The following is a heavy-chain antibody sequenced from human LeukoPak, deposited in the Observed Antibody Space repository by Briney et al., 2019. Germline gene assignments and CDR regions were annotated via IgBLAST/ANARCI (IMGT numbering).Heavy chain of an antibody. V-gene: IGHV1-2*02. J-gene: IGHJ4*02. CDR2: INPNSGGT. Sequence: ASVKVSCKASGYTFTSYDINWVRQAPGQGLEWMGWINPNSGGTNYAQKFQGRVTMTRDTSISTAYMELSRLRSDDTAVYYCASELHATGNANWGQGTLVTVSS. CDR3: ASELHATGNAN. CDR1: GYTFTSYD. D-gene: IGHD2-15*01.